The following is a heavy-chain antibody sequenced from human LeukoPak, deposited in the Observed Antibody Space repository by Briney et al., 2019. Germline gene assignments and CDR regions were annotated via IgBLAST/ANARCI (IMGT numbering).Heavy chain of an antibody. CDR2: IKQDGSEK. Sequence: GGSLRLSCAPSGVTFSSFWMSWGCDSPGEGLGCVSNIKQDGSEKYYVDSVKSRFTISRDNAKNTLYLQMNSLRAEDTAVYYCVRDVWGDRDSYFDYWGQGTLVTVSS. CDR3: VRDVWGDRDSYFDY. CDR1: GVTFSSFW. J-gene: IGHJ4*02. V-gene: IGHV3-7*04. D-gene: IGHD2-21*01.